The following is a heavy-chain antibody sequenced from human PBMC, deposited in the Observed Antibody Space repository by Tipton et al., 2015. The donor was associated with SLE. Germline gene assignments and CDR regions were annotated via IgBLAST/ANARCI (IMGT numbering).Heavy chain of an antibody. J-gene: IGHJ2*01. CDR2: IYHSGST. V-gene: IGHV4-34*01. CDR3: ARGVAPQLVNDWYFDL. CDR1: GGSFSGYY. D-gene: IGHD6-13*01. Sequence: TLSLTCAVYGGSFSGYYWSWIRQPPGKGLEWIGEIYHSGSTNYNPSLKSRVTISVDTSKNQFSLKLSSVTAADTAVYYCARGVAPQLVNDWYFDLWGRGTLVTVSS.